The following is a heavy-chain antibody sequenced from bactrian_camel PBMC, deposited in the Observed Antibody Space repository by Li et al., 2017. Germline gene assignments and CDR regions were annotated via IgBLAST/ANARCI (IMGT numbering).Heavy chain of an antibody. J-gene: IGHJ4*01. Sequence: QLVESGGGSVQIGGSLTLVCAASWGFDDANAEWGWFRQTAGAQCEMVASISPDGKEYYSDSVKGRFAISRDNAKNTHYLQMSSLQFEDTAMYYCALGPVNYWGQGTQVTVS. CDR1: WGFDDANA. V-gene: IGHV3S53*01. CDR3: ALGPVNY. CDR2: ISPDGKE.